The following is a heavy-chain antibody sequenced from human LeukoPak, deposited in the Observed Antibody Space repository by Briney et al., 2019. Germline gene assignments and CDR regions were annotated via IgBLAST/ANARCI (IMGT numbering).Heavy chain of an antibody. CDR1: GFTFSSYA. D-gene: IGHD3-22*01. CDR2: ISVSGGNT. V-gene: IGHV3-23*01. J-gene: IGHJ4*02. CDR3: AKVPHDGSAYYYFVY. Sequence: AGGSLRLSCAASGFTFSSYAMSWVRQAPGKGLEWVSGISVSGGNTYYADSVKGRFTISRDNSKNTLYLQMNSLRGEDTAVYYCAKVPHDGSAYYYFVYWGQRTLVTVSS.